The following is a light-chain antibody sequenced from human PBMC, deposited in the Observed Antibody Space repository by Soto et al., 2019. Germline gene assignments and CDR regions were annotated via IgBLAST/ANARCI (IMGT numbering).Light chain of an antibody. J-gene: IGKJ1*01. Sequence: DIVMTQSLLSLPVTLGQPASISCRSSQSLLYSDGHTYLNWFQQRPGQSPRRLIYKVSNRDSGVPDRFSGSGSDTDFTLNLSRVEAEDVGVYYCLQGTHWPWTFGQGTKVEIK. CDR3: LQGTHWPWT. V-gene: IGKV2-30*01. CDR2: KVS. CDR1: QSLLYSDGHTY.